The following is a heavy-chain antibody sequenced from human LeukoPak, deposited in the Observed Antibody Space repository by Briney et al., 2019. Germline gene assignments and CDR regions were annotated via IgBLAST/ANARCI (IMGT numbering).Heavy chain of an antibody. CDR1: RPDFTIAW. V-gene: IGHV3-15*01. Sequence: GGSLRLSCAVSRPDFTIAWVSWVRQAPGKGLEWVGRITTDGGTTDYAAPVKGRFTISRDDAENTLYLQMNSLNTEDTAVYYCTTGIGTIDFWGQGTLVTVSS. D-gene: IGHD3-9*01. CDR3: TTGIGTIDF. J-gene: IGHJ4*02. CDR2: ITTDGGTT.